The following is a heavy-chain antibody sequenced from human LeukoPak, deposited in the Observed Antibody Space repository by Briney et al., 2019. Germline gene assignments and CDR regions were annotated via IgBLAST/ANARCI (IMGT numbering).Heavy chain of an antibody. J-gene: IGHJ6*03. Sequence: GGSLRLSCAASGFTFSSYAMSWVRQAPGKGLEWVAFIRYDGSKKYYADSVKGRFTISRDNSKNTLYLQMNSLRAEDTAVYYCARESRDYYYYYMDVWGKGTTVTISS. CDR3: ARESRDYYYYYMDV. V-gene: IGHV3-30*02. CDR1: GFTFSSYA. CDR2: IRYDGSKK.